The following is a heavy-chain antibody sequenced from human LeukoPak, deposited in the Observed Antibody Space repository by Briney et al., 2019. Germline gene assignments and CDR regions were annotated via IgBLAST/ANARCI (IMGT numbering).Heavy chain of an antibody. D-gene: IGHD2-15*01. J-gene: IGHJ4*02. CDR1: GGTFSSYA. CDR2: IIPILGIA. Sequence: ASVTVSCKASGGTFSSYAISWARQAPGQGLEWMGRIIPILGIANYAQKFQGRVTITADKSTSTAYMELSSLRSEDTAVYYCATYCSGGSCYSDYFDYWGQGTLVTVSS. CDR3: ATYCSGGSCYSDYFDY. V-gene: IGHV1-69*04.